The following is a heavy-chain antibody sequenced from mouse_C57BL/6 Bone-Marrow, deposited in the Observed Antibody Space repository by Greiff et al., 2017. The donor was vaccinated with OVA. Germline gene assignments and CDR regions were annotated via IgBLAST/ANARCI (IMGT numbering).Heavy chain of an antibody. V-gene: IGHV1-53*01. J-gene: IGHJ4*01. CDR2: INPSNGDT. CDR1: GYTFTSYW. Sequence: VQLQQPGTELVKPGASVKLSCKASGYTFTSYWIHWVKQRPGQGLEWIGNINPSNGDTDYNEKFKNRATLTADKSSSTAYMELRSLTSEDSAVYFCARKRGYAMDYWGQGTSVTVSS. CDR3: ARKRGYAMDY.